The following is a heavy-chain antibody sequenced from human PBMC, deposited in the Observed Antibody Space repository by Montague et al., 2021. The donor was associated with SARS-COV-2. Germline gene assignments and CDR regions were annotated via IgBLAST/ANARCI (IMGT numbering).Heavy chain of an antibody. D-gene: IGHD2-21*01. J-gene: IGHJ4*02. CDR1: GGSFSGYY. V-gene: IGHV4-34*01. CDR2: INHSEST. CDR3: ARGSSALWWGAHDY. Sequence: SETLSLTCAVYGGSFSGYYWGWIRQPPGKGLEWIGEINHSESTNYKPSLRGRVTKSVDTPKNQFSLKLSSVTAANTAVYYCARGSSALWWGAHDYWGQGTLVTVSS.